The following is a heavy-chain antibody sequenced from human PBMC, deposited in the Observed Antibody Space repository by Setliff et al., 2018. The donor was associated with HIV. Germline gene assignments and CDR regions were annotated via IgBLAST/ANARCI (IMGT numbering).Heavy chain of an antibody. CDR1: GYTFINYA. V-gene: IGHV1-18*01. J-gene: IGHJ4*02. Sequence: ASVKVSCKASGYTFINYAISWVRQAPGQGLEWMGWISAYNGDTNYAQNLQGRVTMTTDASTTTAYMEVRSLRSDDTAVYYCARDSPNYDSTGYYYPDFWGQGTLVTVSS. CDR3: ARDSPNYDSTGYYYPDF. CDR2: ISAYNGDT. D-gene: IGHD3-22*01.